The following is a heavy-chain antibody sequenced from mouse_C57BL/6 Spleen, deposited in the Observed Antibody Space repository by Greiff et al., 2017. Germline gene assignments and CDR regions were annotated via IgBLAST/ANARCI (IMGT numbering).Heavy chain of an antibody. J-gene: IGHJ4*01. CDR3: ARWDYYGRAMDY. Sequence: QVQLQQPGTELVKPGASVKLSCKASGYTFTSYWMHWVKQRPGQGLEWIGNINPSNGGTNYNEKFKSKATLTVDKSSSTAYVQLSSLTSEDSAVYYCARWDYYGRAMDYWGQGTSVTVSS. D-gene: IGHD1-1*01. CDR1: GYTFTSYW. V-gene: IGHV1-53*01. CDR2: INPSNGGT.